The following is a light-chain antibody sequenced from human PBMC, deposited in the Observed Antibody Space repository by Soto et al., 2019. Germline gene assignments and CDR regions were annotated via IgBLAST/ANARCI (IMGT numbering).Light chain of an antibody. Sequence: EILMTHSLATLSLSPGQRATLSCRASQSVSSKLAWYQQRPGQAPRLLIYSASTRATGIPARFSGSGSGTEFTLTISSLQSEDFAVYYCHQYNHWLTWTFGQGTKVDIK. CDR2: SAS. CDR3: HQYNHWLTWT. CDR1: QSVSSK. V-gene: IGKV3-15*01. J-gene: IGKJ1*01.